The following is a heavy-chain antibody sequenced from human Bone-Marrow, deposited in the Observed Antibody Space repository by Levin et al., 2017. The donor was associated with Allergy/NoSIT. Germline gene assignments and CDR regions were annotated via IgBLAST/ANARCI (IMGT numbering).Heavy chain of an antibody. CDR1: GYTFTGYY. Sequence: GGSLRLSCKASGYTFTGYYMHWVRQAPGQGLEWMGWINPNSGGTNYAQNFQGRVTMTRDTAFRIGYMELSRLRSDDTAVYYCARTGLSSGFVDFDYWGQGTLVTVSS. CDR3: ARTGLSSGFVDFDY. D-gene: IGHD6-19*01. CDR2: INPNSGGT. V-gene: IGHV1-2*02. J-gene: IGHJ4*02.